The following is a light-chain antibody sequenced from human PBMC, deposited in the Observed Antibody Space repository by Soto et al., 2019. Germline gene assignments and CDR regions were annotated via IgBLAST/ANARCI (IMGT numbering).Light chain of an antibody. J-gene: IGLJ2*01. CDR3: SSYTSSSRGV. Sequence: QSALTQPASVSGSPGQSITISCTGTSSDVGGYNYVSWYQQHPGKAPKLMTYDVSNRPSGVSNRFSGSKSCNTASLTISGLQAEDEADYYCSSYTSSSRGVFGGGTKLTVL. V-gene: IGLV2-14*01. CDR1: SSDVGGYNY. CDR2: DVS.